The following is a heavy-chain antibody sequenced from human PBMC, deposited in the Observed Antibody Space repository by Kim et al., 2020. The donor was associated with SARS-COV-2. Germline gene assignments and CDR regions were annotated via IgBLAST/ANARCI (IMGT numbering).Heavy chain of an antibody. CDR2: IYDRGSS. Sequence: SETLSLTCTVAGDSISSGSYYWSWIRQPQGRGLEGVGYIYDRGSSNYNPTLKSRVTMSVHTSKNQFSLKPRYVTTPEMAAYHCASLAGDGKNRFDHWVQG. J-gene: IGHJ4*02. D-gene: IGHD1-26*01. CDR1: GDSISSGSYY. CDR3: ASLAGDGKNRFDH. V-gene: IGHV4-61*01.